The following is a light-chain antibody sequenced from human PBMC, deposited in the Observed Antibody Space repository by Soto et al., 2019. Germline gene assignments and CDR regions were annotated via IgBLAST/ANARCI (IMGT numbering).Light chain of an antibody. CDR3: QQYGSSRWT. J-gene: IGKJ1*01. CDR1: QSVSSN. V-gene: IGKV3-15*01. CDR2: AAS. Sequence: EIVMTQSPATLSVSPGERATLSCRASQSVSSNLAWYQQRPGQAPRLLIYAASTRATGIPARFSGSGSGTDFTLTIGRLEPEDFAVYYCQQYGSSRWTFGQGTKVDIK.